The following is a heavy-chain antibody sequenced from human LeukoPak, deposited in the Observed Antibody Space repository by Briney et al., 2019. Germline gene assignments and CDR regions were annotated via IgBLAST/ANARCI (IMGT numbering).Heavy chain of an antibody. J-gene: IGHJ5*02. V-gene: IGHV4-59*08. CDR1: GGTISSYY. D-gene: IGHD3-22*01. Sequence: PSETLSLTCTVSGGTISSYYWSWIRQPPGKGLEWIGYIYYSGSTNYNPSLKSRVTISVDTSKNQFSLKLSSVTAADTAVYYCARHLRYYYDSSGYYSNWFDPWGQGTLVTVSS. CDR2: IYYSGST. CDR3: ARHLRYYYDSSGYYSNWFDP.